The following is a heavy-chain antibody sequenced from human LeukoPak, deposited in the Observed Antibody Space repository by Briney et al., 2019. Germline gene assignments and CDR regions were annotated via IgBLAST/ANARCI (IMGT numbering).Heavy chain of an antibody. CDR2: IYYSGST. J-gene: IGHJ4*02. D-gene: IGHD2-21*01. V-gene: IGHV4-30-4*01. CDR3: ARGLHYSGAGRTFDS. CDR1: GASISSGDYY. Sequence: SQTLSLTCTVSGASISSGDYYWSWIRQPPGKGLEWIGYIYYSGSTYYNPSLKSRVTISVDTSKNHFSLKLSSVTAADTATYFCARGLHYSGAGRTFDSWGQGTLVTVSS.